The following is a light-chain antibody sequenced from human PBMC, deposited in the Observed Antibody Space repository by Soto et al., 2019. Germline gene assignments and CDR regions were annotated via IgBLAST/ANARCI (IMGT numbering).Light chain of an antibody. V-gene: IGKV1-8*01. J-gene: IGKJ4*01. CDR1: QGISSY. Sequence: AIRMTQSPSSLSASTGDRVTITCRASQGISSYLAWYQQKPGKDPKLLIYAASTLQSGVPSRCSGSGSGTDFTLTISCLQSEDFATYYCQQYYSYPGLTFGGGTKVEIK. CDR2: AAS. CDR3: QQYYSYPGLT.